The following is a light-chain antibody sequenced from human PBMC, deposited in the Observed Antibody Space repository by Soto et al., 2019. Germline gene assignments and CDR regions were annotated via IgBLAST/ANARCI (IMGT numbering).Light chain of an antibody. Sequence: EVMLTQSPGTLSLSPGERATLSCRASQSVSSNYLAWYQQKSGQAPSLLIYGASNRATGIPDRFSGIGPGTDFTLTIRRLEPEDFAVYYCQQHDTSPRTFGQGTKVEFK. J-gene: IGKJ1*01. CDR2: GAS. CDR1: QSVSSNY. CDR3: QQHDTSPRT. V-gene: IGKV3-20*01.